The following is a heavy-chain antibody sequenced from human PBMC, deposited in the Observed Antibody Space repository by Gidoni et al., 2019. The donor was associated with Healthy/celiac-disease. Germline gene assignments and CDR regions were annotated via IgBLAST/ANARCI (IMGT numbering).Heavy chain of an antibody. CDR3: AKESATVTTRLEHFDY. Sequence: EVQLLESGGGLVQPGGSLRLSCAASGFTFSSYAMSWVRQAPGKGLEWVSAISGSGGSTYYADSVKGRFTISRDNSKNTLYLQMNSLRAEDTAVYYCAKESATVTTRLEHFDYWGQGTLVTVSS. D-gene: IGHD4-4*01. CDR2: ISGSGGST. V-gene: IGHV3-23*01. CDR1: GFTFSSYA. J-gene: IGHJ4*02.